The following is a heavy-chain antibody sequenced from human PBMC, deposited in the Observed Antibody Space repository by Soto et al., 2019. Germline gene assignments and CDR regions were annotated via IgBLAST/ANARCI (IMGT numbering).Heavy chain of an antibody. Sequence: GGSLRLSCAASGLTFSNAYMNWLRQAPGKGLEWVGRIKTKADGGTTDYAAPVKGRFIISRDDSKDTLYVQMNSLQTDDTGVYYCSHAPGRRGYYGMDVWGQGTTVTVS. D-gene: IGHD3-10*01. CDR1: GLTFSNAY. V-gene: IGHV3-15*07. CDR3: SHAPGRRGYYGMDV. J-gene: IGHJ6*02. CDR2: IKTKADGGTT.